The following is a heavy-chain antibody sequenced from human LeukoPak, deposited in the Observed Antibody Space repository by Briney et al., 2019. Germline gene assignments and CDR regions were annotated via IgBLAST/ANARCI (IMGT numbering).Heavy chain of an antibody. D-gene: IGHD3-22*01. Sequence: SETLSLTCAVSGGSLSGYYWTWIRQPPGKGLEWIGEINHSGSTNYNPSLKSRVTISVDTSKTQFSLKLSSVTAADTAMYYCARRANYYDSSGYYYYYYYMDVWGKGTTVTISS. V-gene: IGHV4-34*01. CDR2: INHSGST. J-gene: IGHJ6*03. CDR3: ARRANYYDSSGYYYYYYYMDV. CDR1: GGSLSGYY.